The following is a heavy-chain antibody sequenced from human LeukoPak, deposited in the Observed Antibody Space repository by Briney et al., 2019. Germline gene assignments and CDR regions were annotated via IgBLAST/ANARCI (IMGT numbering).Heavy chain of an antibody. D-gene: IGHD6-13*01. CDR3: ARTTYSSSWFDI. CDR2: INPNSGGT. CDR1: GYTFTGYY. Sequence: GASVQVSCKASGYTFTGYYMHWVRQAPGQGLEWMGWINPNSGGTNYAQKFQGRVTMTRDTSISTAYMELSRLRSDDTAVYYCARTTYSSSWFDIWGQGTMVTVSS. J-gene: IGHJ3*02. V-gene: IGHV1-2*02.